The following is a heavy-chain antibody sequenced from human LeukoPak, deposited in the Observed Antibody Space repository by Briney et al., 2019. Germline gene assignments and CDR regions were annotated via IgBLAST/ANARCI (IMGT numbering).Heavy chain of an antibody. V-gene: IGHV4-39*07. Sequence: SETLSLTCTVSGGSISSSDSYWGWIRQPPGKGLEWIGNIYYSGSTYYNPSLKSRVTISVDTSKNQFSLKLSSVTAADTAVYYCARGLGSESPNWFDPWGQGTRVTVSS. J-gene: IGHJ5*02. D-gene: IGHD3-10*01. CDR1: GGSISSSDSY. CDR2: IYYSGST. CDR3: ARGLGSESPNWFDP.